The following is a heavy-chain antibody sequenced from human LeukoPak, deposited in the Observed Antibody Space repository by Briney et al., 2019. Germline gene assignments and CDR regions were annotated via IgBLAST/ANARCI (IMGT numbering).Heavy chain of an antibody. CDR1: GFTFSSYS. D-gene: IGHD2-15*01. Sequence: PGGSLRLSCAASGFTFSSYSMNWIRQPPGKGLEWIGEINHSGSTNYNPSLKSRVTISVDTSKNQFSLKLSSVTAADTAVYYCARVVVVAATYPFDYWGQGTLVTVSS. CDR2: INHSGST. CDR3: ARVVVVAATYPFDY. V-gene: IGHV4-34*01. J-gene: IGHJ4*02.